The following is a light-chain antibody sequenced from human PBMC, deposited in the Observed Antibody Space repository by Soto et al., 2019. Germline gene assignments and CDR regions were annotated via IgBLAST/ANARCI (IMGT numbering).Light chain of an antibody. CDR3: CSYAGFSTFL. CDR1: SSDVGNYNL. V-gene: IGLV2-23*02. J-gene: IGLJ2*01. Sequence: QSVLTQPASVSGSLGQSITISCTGTSSDVGNYNLVSWYQQQPGKAPKLMISEVSERPSGVSNRFSGSKSGNTASLTISGLQAEDEADYYCCSYAGFSTFLFGGGTKLTV. CDR2: EVS.